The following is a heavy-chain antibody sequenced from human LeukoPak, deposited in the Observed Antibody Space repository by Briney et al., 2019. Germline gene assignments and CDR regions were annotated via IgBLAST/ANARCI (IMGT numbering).Heavy chain of an antibody. Sequence: GGSLRLPCVASGFTFSDAWMSWVRQAPGKGLEWVGRIKSKTDGGTIDYAAPVKGRFTISRDDSYSTLYLQMNSLKTEDTAVYYCTTRKYYESSGYDYWGQGTLVTVSS. CDR1: GFTFSDAW. V-gene: IGHV3-15*01. D-gene: IGHD3-22*01. CDR3: TTRKYYESSGYDY. J-gene: IGHJ4*02. CDR2: IKSKTDGGTI.